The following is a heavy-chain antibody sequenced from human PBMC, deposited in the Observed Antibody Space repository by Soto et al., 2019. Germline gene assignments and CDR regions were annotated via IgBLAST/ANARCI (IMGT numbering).Heavy chain of an antibody. CDR2: ISAYNGNT. CDR3: ARDLAVVVPADIGY. CDR1: GYTFTSYG. J-gene: IGHJ4*02. D-gene: IGHD2-2*02. V-gene: IGHV1-18*04. Sequence: ASVKVSCKASGYTFTSYGISWVRQAPGQGLEWMGWISAYNGNTNYAQKLQGRVTMTTDTSTSTAYMELRSLRSDDTAVYYCARDLAVVVPADIGYRDQATLVTVSS.